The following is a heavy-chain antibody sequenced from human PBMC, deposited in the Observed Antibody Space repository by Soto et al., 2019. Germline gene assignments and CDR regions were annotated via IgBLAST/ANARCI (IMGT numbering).Heavy chain of an antibody. CDR1: GFTFSDYY. CDR2: ISSSGSTI. D-gene: IGHD2-2*01. CDR3: ARGQLLNADYFEY. V-gene: IGHV3-11*01. Sequence: GGSLRLSCAASGFTFSDYYMSWIRQAPGKGLEWVSYISSSGSTIYYADSVKGRFTISRDNAKYSLYQKMNSVRAEDMAVYYAARGQLLNADYFEYWGQGTLVTVSS. J-gene: IGHJ4*02.